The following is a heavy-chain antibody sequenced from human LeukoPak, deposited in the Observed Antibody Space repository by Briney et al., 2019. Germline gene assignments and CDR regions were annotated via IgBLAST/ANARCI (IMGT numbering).Heavy chain of an antibody. D-gene: IGHD4-11*01. CDR3: ARNLYLDLQAHGY. CDR2: ISSGGDSK. V-gene: IGHV3-48*03. J-gene: IGHJ4*02. Sequence: GGSLRLSCVASGFTFSSYAVSWFRQAPGKGLEWVAYISSGGDSKFYGDSVKGRFTISRDNAKNSLYLQMNGLGVEDTAIYYCARNLYLDLQAHGYWGQGTLVTVSS. CDR1: GFTFSSYA.